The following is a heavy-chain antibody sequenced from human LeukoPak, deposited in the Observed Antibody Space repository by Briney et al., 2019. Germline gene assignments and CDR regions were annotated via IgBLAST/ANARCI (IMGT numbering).Heavy chain of an antibody. D-gene: IGHD2-8*01. Sequence: SEILSLTCTVPDGSISNYFWSWIRQPPGKGLERIGYIYYTGMTNSNPSLKSRVTISMDTSKNQFSLNLRSVTAADTAIYYCARHGRMVIMSKFSTGIDQWGQGTLVTVSS. J-gene: IGHJ4*02. V-gene: IGHV4-59*08. CDR3: ARHGRMVIMSKFSTGIDQ. CDR2: IYYTGMT. CDR1: DGSISNYF.